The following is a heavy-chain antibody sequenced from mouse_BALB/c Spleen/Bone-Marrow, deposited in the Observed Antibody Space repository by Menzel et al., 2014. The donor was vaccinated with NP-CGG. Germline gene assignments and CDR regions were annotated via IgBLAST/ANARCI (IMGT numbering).Heavy chain of an antibody. J-gene: IGHJ3*01. Sequence: VKLQESGPGLVQPSQSLSITCTVSGFSLTSYGVHWVRQSPGKGLEWLGVIWSGGSTDYNAAFISRLSISKDNSKSQVFFKMNSLKANDTAIYYCARSGGTWFAYWGQGTLVTVSA. CDR2: IWSGGST. V-gene: IGHV2-2*02. CDR3: ARSGGTWFAY. CDR1: GFSLTSYG.